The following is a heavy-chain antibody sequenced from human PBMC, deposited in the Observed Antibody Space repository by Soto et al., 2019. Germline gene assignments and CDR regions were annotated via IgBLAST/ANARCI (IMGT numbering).Heavy chain of an antibody. V-gene: IGHV1-69*13. D-gene: IGHD5-12*01. CDR2: IIPIFGTA. CDR1: GYTFTSYG. Sequence: SVKVSCKASGYTFTSYGISWVRQAPGQGLEWMGGIIPIFGTANYAQKFQGRVTITADESTSTAYMELSSLRSEDTAVYYCARIISGYDYYFDYWGQGTLVTVSS. CDR3: ARIISGYDYYFDY. J-gene: IGHJ4*02.